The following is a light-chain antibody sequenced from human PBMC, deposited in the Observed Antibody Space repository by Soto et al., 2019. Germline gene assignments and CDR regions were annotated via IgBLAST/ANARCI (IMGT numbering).Light chain of an antibody. Sequence: DVVMTQSPLSLPVTLGQPASISCRSSQSPLYSDGNTYLSWFHQRPGQSPRRLIYKVSHRDSGVXDXSSGSGSGTDFTLHINRVEAEDLGVYYCMQGTYWPYTFGQGTKLEIK. J-gene: IGKJ2*01. CDR3: MQGTYWPYT. CDR2: KVS. V-gene: IGKV2-30*01. CDR1: QSPLYSDGNTY.